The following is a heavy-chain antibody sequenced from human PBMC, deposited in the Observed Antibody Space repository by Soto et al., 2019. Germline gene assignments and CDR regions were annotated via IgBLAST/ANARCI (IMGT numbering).Heavy chain of an antibody. J-gene: IGHJ4*02. CDR1: GFTFWGDW. Sequence: GGFRRHSCLTSGFTFWGDWMRSVRQAPGKGQEWVANIKQEGSAKQYLDSVRGRFTISRDNSKKSVYLQRNSLRGEDTALYYCARDFYGGFSYGPGDNWGQGTLVTVSS. CDR2: IKQEGSAK. V-gene: IGHV3-7*01. CDR3: ARDFYGGFSYGPGDN. D-gene: IGHD2-15*01.